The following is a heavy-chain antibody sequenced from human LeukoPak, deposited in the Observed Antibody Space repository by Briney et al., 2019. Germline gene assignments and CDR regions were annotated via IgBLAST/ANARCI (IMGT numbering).Heavy chain of an antibody. CDR2: INHSGST. J-gene: IGHJ4*02. V-gene: IGHV4-34*01. Sequence: PSETLSLTCAVYGGSFSGYYWSWIRQPPGKGLEWIGEINHSGSTNYNPSLKSRVTISVDTSKNQFSLKLSSVTAADTAVYYCARLAYDSSSYYSFYYWGQGTLGTVSS. D-gene: IGHD3-22*01. CDR3: ARLAYDSSSYYSFYY. CDR1: GGSFSGYY.